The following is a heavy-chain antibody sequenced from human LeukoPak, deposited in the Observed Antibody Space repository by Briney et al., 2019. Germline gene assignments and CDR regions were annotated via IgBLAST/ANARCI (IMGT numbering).Heavy chain of an antibody. V-gene: IGHV4-38-2*02. J-gene: IGHJ4*02. CDR1: GYSISSGYY. CDR3: ARAPTPEYEWLSRAVPKAFDY. Sequence: PSETLSLTCTVSGYSISSGYYWGWIRQPPGKGLEWIGSIYHSGSTYYNPSLKSRVTISVDTSKNQFSLKLSSVTAADTAVYYCARAPTPEYEWLSRAVPKAFDYWGQGTLVTVSS. CDR2: IYHSGST. D-gene: IGHD3-3*01.